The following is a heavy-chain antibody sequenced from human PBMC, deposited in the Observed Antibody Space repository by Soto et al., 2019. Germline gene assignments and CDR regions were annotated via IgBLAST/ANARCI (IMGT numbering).Heavy chain of an antibody. CDR3: AKDSGHGARTHMCGMAV. CDR2: ISGHSGGT. V-gene: IGHV1-18*01. D-gene: IGHD1-26*01. J-gene: IGHJ6*02. CDR1: GYPFTKFG. Sequence: QPQLVQSGVELKKPGASVRVSCKASGYPFTKFGINWVRQAPGQGLEWMGWISGHSGGTKYGPKFRDRLTIVTDTSSKTVYMELRRLKTDDTAVYYCAKDSGHGARTHMCGMAVWGQGTTVTVSS.